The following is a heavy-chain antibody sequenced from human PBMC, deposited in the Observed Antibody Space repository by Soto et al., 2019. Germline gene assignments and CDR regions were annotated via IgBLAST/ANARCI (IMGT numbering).Heavy chain of an antibody. V-gene: IGHV3-33*01. Sequence: GGSLRLSCAASGFTFSSYGMHWVRQAPGKGLEWVAVIWYDGSNKYYADPVKGRFTISRDNSKNTLYLQMNSLRAEDTAVYYCARDQATNYDFWSGNYYYGMDVWGQGTTVTVSS. D-gene: IGHD3-3*01. J-gene: IGHJ6*02. CDR2: IWYDGSNK. CDR1: GFTFSSYG. CDR3: ARDQATNYDFWSGNYYYGMDV.